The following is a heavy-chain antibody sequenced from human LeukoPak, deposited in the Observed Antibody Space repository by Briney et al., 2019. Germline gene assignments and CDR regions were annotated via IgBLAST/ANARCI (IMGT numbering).Heavy chain of an antibody. CDR3: ARDYYGSGSYYNY. Sequence: ASVKVSCKASGYTFTGYYMHWVRQAPGQGLAWMGWINPNSGGTNYAQKFQGRVTMTRDTSISTAYMELSRLRSDDTAVYYCARDYYGSGSYYNYWGQGTLVTVSS. J-gene: IGHJ4*02. V-gene: IGHV1-2*02. D-gene: IGHD3-10*01. CDR2: INPNSGGT. CDR1: GYTFTGYY.